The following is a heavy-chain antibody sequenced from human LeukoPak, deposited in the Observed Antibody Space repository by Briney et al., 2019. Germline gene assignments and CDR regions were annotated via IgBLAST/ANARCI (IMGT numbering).Heavy chain of an antibody. CDR1: GFTINDYG. J-gene: IGHJ4*02. V-gene: IGHV3-48*02. Sequence: GGSLRLSCAFSGFTINDYGVNWVRRAPGKGLEWLSHTSVNGAVTTYADSVKGRFTISRDNAKNSLYLQMNSLRDEDTAVYYCARARASGRSGFDYWGQGTLVTVSS. CDR3: ARARASGRSGFDY. CDR2: TSVNGAVT. D-gene: IGHD2-15*01.